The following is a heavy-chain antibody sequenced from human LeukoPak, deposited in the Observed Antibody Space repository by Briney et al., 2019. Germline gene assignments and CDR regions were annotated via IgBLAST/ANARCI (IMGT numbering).Heavy chain of an antibody. V-gene: IGHV3-74*01. Sequence: GGSLRLSCAASGFTFSSYGMHWVRQAPGKGLVWVSRINSDGSSTSYADSVKGRFTISRDNAKNTLYLQMNSLRAEDTAVYYCARDPRGGYSSGWYDYWGQGTLATVSS. CDR2: INSDGSST. D-gene: IGHD6-19*01. CDR1: GFTFSSYG. J-gene: IGHJ4*02. CDR3: ARDPRGGYSSGWYDY.